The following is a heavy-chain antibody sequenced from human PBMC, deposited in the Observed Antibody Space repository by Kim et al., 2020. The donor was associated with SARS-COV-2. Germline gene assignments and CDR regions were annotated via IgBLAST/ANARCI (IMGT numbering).Heavy chain of an antibody. V-gene: IGHV1-24*01. CDR3: ATQSMKGSGWPSPKPYYYYCGMDV. J-gene: IGHJ6*02. D-gene: IGHD6-19*01. CDR2: FDPEDGET. Sequence: ASVKVSCKVSGYTLTELSMHWVRQAPGKGLGWMGGFDPEDGETIYAQKFQGRVTMTEDTSTDTAYMELSSLRSEDTAVYYCATQSMKGSGWPSPKPYYYYCGMDVWGQGTTVTVSS. CDR1: GYTLTELS.